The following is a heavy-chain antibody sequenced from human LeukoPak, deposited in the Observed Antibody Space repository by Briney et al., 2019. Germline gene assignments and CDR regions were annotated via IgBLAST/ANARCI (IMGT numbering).Heavy chain of an antibody. D-gene: IGHD2-2*01. V-gene: IGHV1-3*01. CDR2: INAGNGNT. Sequence: ASVKVSCKASGYTFTSYAMHWVRQAPGQRLEWMGWINAGNGNTKYSQKFQGRVTITRDTSASTAYMELSSLRSEDTAVYYCARVGRRGYCSSTSCETRNYFDYWGQGTLVTVSS. CDR3: ARVGRRGYCSSTSCETRNYFDY. J-gene: IGHJ4*02. CDR1: GYTFTSYA.